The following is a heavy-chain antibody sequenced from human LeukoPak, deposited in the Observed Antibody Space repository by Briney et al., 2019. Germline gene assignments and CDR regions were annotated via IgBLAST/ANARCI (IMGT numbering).Heavy chain of an antibody. CDR1: GGSISSSSYY. D-gene: IGHD3-22*01. J-gene: IGHJ4*02. V-gene: IGHV4-39*01. CDR2: IHYSGST. CDR3: ARLGLSYYYDSSGYYSTHFDY. Sequence: SETLSLTCTVSGGSISSSSYYWGWIRQPPGKGLEWIGSIHYSGSTYYNPSLKSRVTISVDTSKNQFSLKLSSVTAADTAVYYCARLGLSYYYDSSGYYSTHFDYWGQGTLVTVSS.